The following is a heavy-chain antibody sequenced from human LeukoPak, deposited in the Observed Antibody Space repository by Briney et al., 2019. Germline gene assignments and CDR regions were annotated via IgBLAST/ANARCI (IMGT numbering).Heavy chain of an antibody. J-gene: IGHJ4*02. V-gene: IGHV3-48*03. D-gene: IGHD6-19*01. CDR1: GFTLSSYE. Sequence: GGSLRLSCAASGFTLSSYEMNWVRQAPGKGLEWVSYISSSGSTIYYADSVKGRFTISRDNAKNSLYLQMNSLGAEDTAVYYCARVRGQWLVRGGFDYWGQGTLVTVSS. CDR2: ISSSGSTI. CDR3: ARVRGQWLVRGGFDY.